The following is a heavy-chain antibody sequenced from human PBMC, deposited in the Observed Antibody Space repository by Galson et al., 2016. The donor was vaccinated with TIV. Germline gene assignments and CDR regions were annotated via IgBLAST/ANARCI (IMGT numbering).Heavy chain of an antibody. V-gene: IGHV4-31*03. J-gene: IGHJ1*01. Sequence: CNVSGGSISNGGYYWSWIRQHPGKGLEWIGNIYYSGSTDYNPSLKSRVAISVDTSKNQFSLRLSSVTAADTAMYYCARWADSGSYYEYFQHWGQGTLVTVSS. CDR1: GGSISNGGYY. CDR3: ARWADSGSYYEYFQH. D-gene: IGHD1-26*01. CDR2: IYYSGST.